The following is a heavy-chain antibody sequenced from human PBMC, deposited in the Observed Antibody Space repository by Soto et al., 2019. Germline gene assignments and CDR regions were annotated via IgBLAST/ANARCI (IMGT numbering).Heavy chain of an antibody. Sequence: GASVKVSCKASGFTFTSSAVQWVLQARGQRLEWIGWIVVGSGNTNYAQKFQERVTITRDMSTSTAYMELSSLRSEDTAVYYCAAGPWVLRYFDWLNSYYGMDVWGQGTTVTVSS. CDR1: GFTFTSSA. V-gene: IGHV1-58*01. D-gene: IGHD3-9*01. CDR3: AAGPWVLRYFDWLNSYYGMDV. CDR2: IVVGSGNT. J-gene: IGHJ6*02.